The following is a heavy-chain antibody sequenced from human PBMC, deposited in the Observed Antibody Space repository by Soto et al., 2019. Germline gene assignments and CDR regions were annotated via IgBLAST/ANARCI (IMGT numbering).Heavy chain of an antibody. CDR1: GYTFTNHG. CDR3: ARRNAKYQLLGAWFDP. J-gene: IGHJ5*02. D-gene: IGHD2-2*01. CDR2: VSAYNGDT. Sequence: ASVKVSCKASGYTFTNHGISWVRQAPGQGLEWVGWVSAYNGDTKYAQKFQGRVTMTTDTPTTTAYMELRSLRAEDTALYYCARRNAKYQLLGAWFDPWGQGTLVTVSS. V-gene: IGHV1-18*01.